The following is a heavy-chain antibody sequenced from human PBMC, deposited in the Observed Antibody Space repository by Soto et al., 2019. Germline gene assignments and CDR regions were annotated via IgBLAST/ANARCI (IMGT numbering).Heavy chain of an antibody. CDR3: ARAGVAAMFLDV. CDR1: GGSFSGYY. V-gene: IGHV4-34*01. D-gene: IGHD2-15*01. J-gene: IGHJ6*04. Sequence: SETLSLTCAVDGGSFSGYYWSWIRQPPGKGLEWIGEINHSGSTNYNPSLKSRVTISVDTSKNQFSLKLSSVTAADTAVYYCARAGVAAMFLDVWGKGTTVTVSS. CDR2: INHSGST.